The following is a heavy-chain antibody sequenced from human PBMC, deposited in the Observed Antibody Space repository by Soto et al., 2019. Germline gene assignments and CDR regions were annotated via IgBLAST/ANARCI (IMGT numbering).Heavy chain of an antibody. Sequence: SETLSLTCTVSGGSISSGGYYWSWIRQHPGKGLEWIGYIYYSGRTYYNPSIKCRVTIAVDTSKNQFSLKLSSVTAEDTAVYYCARTYYDFWSGYYNLWGQGTLVTVSS. CDR1: GGSISSGGYY. CDR3: ARTYYDFWSGYYNL. V-gene: IGHV4-31*03. CDR2: IYYSGRT. J-gene: IGHJ4*02. D-gene: IGHD3-3*01.